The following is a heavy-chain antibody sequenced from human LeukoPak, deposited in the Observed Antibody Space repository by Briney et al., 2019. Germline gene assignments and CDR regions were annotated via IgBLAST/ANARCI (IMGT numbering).Heavy chain of an antibody. J-gene: IGHJ4*02. V-gene: IGHV3-21*01. CDR1: GFTFSSYS. CDR2: MSSSSTHI. Sequence: GGSLRLSCAASGFTFSSYSMNWVRQAPGKGLEWVSSMSSSSTHIYYADSVKGRFTISRNNGKNSLYLQMNSLRVEDTAVYYCASSYDYWSGFNYWGQGTPVTVSS. D-gene: IGHD3-3*01. CDR3: ASSYDYWSGFNY.